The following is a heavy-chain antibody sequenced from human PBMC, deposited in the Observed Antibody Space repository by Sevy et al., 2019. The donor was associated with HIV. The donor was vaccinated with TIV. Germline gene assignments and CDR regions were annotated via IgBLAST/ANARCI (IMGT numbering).Heavy chain of an antibody. Sequence: GGSLRLSCAASGFTFRRYAMHWVRQAPGQGLESVAVISYDGGKTYHADSVKGRFTISRDNSEYTLYLQMNSLRAEDTAVYYCTRDGGGDYFDYWGLGTLVTVSS. CDR1: GFTFRRYA. CDR2: ISYDGGKT. V-gene: IGHV3-30*04. J-gene: IGHJ4*02. CDR3: TRDGGGDYFDY. D-gene: IGHD2-15*01.